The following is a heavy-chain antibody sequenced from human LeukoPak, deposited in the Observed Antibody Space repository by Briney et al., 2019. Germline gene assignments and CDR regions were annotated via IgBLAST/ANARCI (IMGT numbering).Heavy chain of an antibody. V-gene: IGHV3-30*04. CDR3: ARDRNADQLHNWFDP. CDR1: GFTFSRYS. D-gene: IGHD2-2*01. Sequence: GGSLRLSCAASGFTFSRYSMPWVRRAPGRALEWVAVISYDGRNQYYTDSLKGRFTISRDNSKNTLYLQIDSLREEDTAVYYCARDRNADQLHNWFDPWGQGTLVIVSS. CDR2: ISYDGRNQ. J-gene: IGHJ5*02.